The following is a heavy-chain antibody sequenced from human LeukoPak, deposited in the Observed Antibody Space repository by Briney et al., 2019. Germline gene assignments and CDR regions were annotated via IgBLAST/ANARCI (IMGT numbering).Heavy chain of an antibody. CDR3: ARIYGSGSY. Sequence: GGSLRLSCAASGFTSSSYGTKWVRQAPGRGLEWVSSISSSGRNIYYADTVKGRFHISRDNAKNSLYLQRNSLRAEYTAVYYCARIYGSGSYWGQGTLVTVSS. J-gene: IGHJ4*02. V-gene: IGHV3-21*01. CDR2: ISSSGRNI. CDR1: GFTSSSYG. D-gene: IGHD3-10*01.